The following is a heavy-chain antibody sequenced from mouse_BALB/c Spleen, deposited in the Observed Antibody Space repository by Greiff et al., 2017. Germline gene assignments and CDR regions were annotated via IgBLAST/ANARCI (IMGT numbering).Heavy chain of an antibody. CDR3: ASNYLYAMDY. CDR2: ISSGGSYT. D-gene: IGHD2-1*01. V-gene: IGHV5-6*01. CDR1: GFTFSSYG. J-gene: IGHJ4*01. Sequence: EVMLVESGGDLVKPGGSLKLSCAASGFTFSSYGMSWVRQTPDKRLEWVATISSGGSYTYYPDSVKGRFTISRENAKNTLYLQMSSLKSEDTAMYYCASNYLYAMDYWGQGTSVTVSS.